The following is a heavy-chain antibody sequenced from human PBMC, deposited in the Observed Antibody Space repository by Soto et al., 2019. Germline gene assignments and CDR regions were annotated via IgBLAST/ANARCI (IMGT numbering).Heavy chain of an antibody. CDR3: ARVRESYSRSYWYFDL. CDR2: IYYSGST. CDR1: GGSISSYY. D-gene: IGHD4-4*01. V-gene: IGHV4-59*01. J-gene: IGHJ2*01. Sequence: SETLSLTCTVSGGSISSYYWSWIRQPPGKGLEWIGYIYYSGSTIYNPSLKSRVTISVDTSNNHFSLKLSSVTAADTAVFYCARVRESYSRSYWYFDLWGRGTLVTVSS.